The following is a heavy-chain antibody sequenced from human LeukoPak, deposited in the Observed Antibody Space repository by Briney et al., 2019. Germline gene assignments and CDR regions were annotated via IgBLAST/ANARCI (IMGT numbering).Heavy chain of an antibody. V-gene: IGHV7-4-1*02. CDR2: INTNTGNP. D-gene: IGHD2-21*01. CDR3: ARLGDPLYYYYMDV. Sequence: ASVKVSCKASGYTFTSYAMNWVRQAPGQGLEWMGWINTNTGNPTYAQGFTGRFVFSLDTSVSTAYLQISSLKAEDTAVYYCARLGDPLYYYYMDVWGKGTTVTVSS. J-gene: IGHJ6*03. CDR1: GYTFTSYA.